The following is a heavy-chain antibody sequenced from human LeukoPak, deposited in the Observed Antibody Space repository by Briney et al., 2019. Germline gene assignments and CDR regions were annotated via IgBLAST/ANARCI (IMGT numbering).Heavy chain of an antibody. V-gene: IGHV3-23*01. D-gene: IGHD3-22*01. CDR3: AKGQDMIVVVITCVYFDY. J-gene: IGHJ4*02. CDR2: NSGNGVST. Sequence: QPGGSLRLSCKASGFRFPNYAMAWVRQAPGKGLEWVSGNSGNGVSTDYADSVKGRFTISRDNSKNTLYLQMNSLRAEDTAVYYCAKGQDMIVVVITCVYFDYWGQGTLVTVSS. CDR1: GFRFPNYA.